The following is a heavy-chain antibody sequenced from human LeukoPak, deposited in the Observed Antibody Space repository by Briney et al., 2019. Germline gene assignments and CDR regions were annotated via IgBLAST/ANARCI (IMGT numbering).Heavy chain of an antibody. CDR1: GDSVSSNSAA. CDR3: ARDPVGGSTIFDY. CDR2: TYYRSKWYY. Sequence: SQTLTLTCAISGDSVSSNSAAWNWIRQSPSRGLEWLGRTYYRSKWYYDYAVAVKSRISINPDTSKNQFSLQLSSVTPEDTAVYYCARDPVGGSTIFDYWGQGTLVTVSS. J-gene: IGHJ4*02. D-gene: IGHD1-26*01. V-gene: IGHV6-1*01.